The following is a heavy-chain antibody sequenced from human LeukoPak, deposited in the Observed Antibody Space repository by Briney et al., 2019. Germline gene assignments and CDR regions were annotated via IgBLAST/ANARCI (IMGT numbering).Heavy chain of an antibody. J-gene: IGHJ5*02. CDR3: ARFAPYYDFWSNWFDP. Sequence: PSETLSLTCTVSGSSISSYYWSWIRQPPGKGLEWIGYIYYSGSTNYNPSLKSRVTISVDTSKNQFSLKLSSVTAADTAVYYCARFAPYYDFWSNWFDPWGQGTLVTVSS. CDR2: IYYSGST. D-gene: IGHD3-3*01. V-gene: IGHV4-59*01. CDR1: GSSISSYY.